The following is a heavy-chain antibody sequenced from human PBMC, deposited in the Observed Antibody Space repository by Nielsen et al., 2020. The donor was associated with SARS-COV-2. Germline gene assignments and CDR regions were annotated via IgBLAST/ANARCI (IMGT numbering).Heavy chain of an antibody. CDR3: ARGDLVVVPSPLLGLGPIFYYFYLDV. J-gene: IGHJ6*03. D-gene: IGHD2-2*02. Sequence: SETLSLTCAVSGDSVSSRDWWTWVRQSPGKGLEWIGEVSHSGNSKYNPSLKGRVTLSMDKSKNQFSLRLTSVSAADTAVYFCARGDLVVVPSPLLGLGPIFYYFYLDVWGKGTTVIVSS. V-gene: IGHV4-4*02. CDR1: GDSVSSRDW. CDR2: VSHSGNS.